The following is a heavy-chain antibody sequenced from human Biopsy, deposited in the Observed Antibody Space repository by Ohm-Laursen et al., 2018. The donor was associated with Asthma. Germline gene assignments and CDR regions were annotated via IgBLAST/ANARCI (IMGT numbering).Heavy chain of an antibody. CDR2: IIPIFGTA. D-gene: IGHD1-26*01. V-gene: IGHV1-69*13. J-gene: IGHJ6*02. CDR3: ARSELPSYYYYYGMDV. CDR1: GDPFSNYA. Sequence: ASVKVSCKASGDPFSNYAISWVRQAPGQGLEWMGGIIPIFGTANYAQKFQGRVTITADESTSTAYMELSSLRSEDTAVYYCARSELPSYYYYYGMDVWGQGTTVTVSS.